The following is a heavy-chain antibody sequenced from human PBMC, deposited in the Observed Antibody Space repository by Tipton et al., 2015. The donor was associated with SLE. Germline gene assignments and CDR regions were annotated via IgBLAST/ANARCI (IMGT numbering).Heavy chain of an antibody. CDR3: VRDYGSVVQGVIRYFDY. CDR2: IYTSGST. V-gene: IGHV4-4*07. Sequence: TLSLTCTFSGGSIRSFYWSWIRQPAGKGLEWIGRIYTSGSTNYNPSLKSRVTMSVDTSTNQFSLKLSSVTAAGTAVYYCVRDYGSVVQGVIRYFDYWGQGTRVTVSS. J-gene: IGHJ4*02. D-gene: IGHD3-10*01. CDR1: GGSIRSFY.